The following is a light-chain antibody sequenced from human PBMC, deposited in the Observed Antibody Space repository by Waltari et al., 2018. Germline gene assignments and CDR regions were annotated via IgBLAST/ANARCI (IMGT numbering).Light chain of an antibody. J-gene: IGKJ4*01. CDR1: QNINKW. CDR3: QQYNSYSLLT. V-gene: IGKV1-5*03. CDR2: KAP. Sequence: DIQMTQSHSTLSASVGDRFTITCRASQNINKWLAWYQQKPGKAPKLLIYKAPTLESGVPSRFSGSGSGTEFTLTISSLQPDDFATYYCQQYNSYSLLTFGGGTKVEIK.